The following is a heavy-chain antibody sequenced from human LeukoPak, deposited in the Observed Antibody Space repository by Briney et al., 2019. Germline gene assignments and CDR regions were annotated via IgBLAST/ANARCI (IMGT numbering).Heavy chain of an antibody. CDR1: GGTFSSYA. CDR3: ARFGELLSQFDY. J-gene: IGHJ4*02. Sequence: SSVKVSCKASGGTFSSYAISWARQAPGQGLEWMGGIIPIFGTANYAQKFQGRVTITADESTSTAYMELSSLRSEDTAVYYCARFGELLSQFDYWGQGTLVTVSS. CDR2: IIPIFGTA. V-gene: IGHV1-69*01. D-gene: IGHD3-10*01.